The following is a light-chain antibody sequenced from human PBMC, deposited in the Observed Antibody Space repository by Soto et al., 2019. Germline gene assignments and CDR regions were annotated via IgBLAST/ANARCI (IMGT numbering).Light chain of an antibody. CDR3: QQSYSTPRT. CDR1: QSISSY. Sequence: DIQMTQSPSSLSASVGERVTITCRASQSISSYLNWYQQKPGKAPKLLIYAASSLQSGVTSRFSGSGSGTDFTLTISSLQPEDFATYYCQQSYSTPRTVGQGTKVEIK. J-gene: IGKJ1*01. V-gene: IGKV1-39*01. CDR2: AAS.